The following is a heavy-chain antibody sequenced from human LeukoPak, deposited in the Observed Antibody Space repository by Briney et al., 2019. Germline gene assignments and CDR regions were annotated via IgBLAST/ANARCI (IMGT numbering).Heavy chain of an antibody. V-gene: IGHV4-59*01. CDR3: ARDGKAARPNYYYYYMDV. CDR2: IYYIGST. Sequence: SETLSLTCNVSGGSISSYYWSWLRQPPGKGLEWIGYIYYIGSTNYNPSLKSRGTISVDTSKNQFSLKLSSVTAADTAGYYCARDGKAARPNYYYYYMDVWGKGTTVTVSS. J-gene: IGHJ6*03. CDR1: GGSISSYY. D-gene: IGHD6-6*01.